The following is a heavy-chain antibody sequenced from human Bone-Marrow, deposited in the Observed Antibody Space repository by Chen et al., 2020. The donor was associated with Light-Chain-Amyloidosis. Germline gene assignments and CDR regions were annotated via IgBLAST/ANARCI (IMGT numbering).Heavy chain of an antibody. V-gene: IGHV3-43*02. Sequence: EVQLVESGGGVAQPGGSLRLSCVVSGFIFEKYAMHWVRQVPGKGLEWLCLISGDGGNTDYADSVKGRFIVSRDKSKNSLYLQMNSLRAEDTAFYYCAKDKPGVFANWGQGTLVTVSS. D-gene: IGHD2-8*01. J-gene: IGHJ4*02. CDR2: ISGDGGNT. CDR1: GFIFEKYA. CDR3: AKDKPGVFAN.